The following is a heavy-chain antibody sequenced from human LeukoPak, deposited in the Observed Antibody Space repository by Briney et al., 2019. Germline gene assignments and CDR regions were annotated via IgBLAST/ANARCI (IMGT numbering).Heavy chain of an antibody. Sequence: GGSLRLSCAASGFTFNTYRMNWVRQAPGKGLEWVSCITSSSTYIYYADSVQGRFTISRDNAKISLYLQTTSLRAEDTALYYCAREAQTTSYYDFWSGIHAFDIWGPGTMVTVSS. CDR2: ITSSSTYI. CDR1: GFTFNTYR. CDR3: AREAQTTSYYDFWSGIHAFDI. V-gene: IGHV3-21*04. D-gene: IGHD3-3*01. J-gene: IGHJ3*02.